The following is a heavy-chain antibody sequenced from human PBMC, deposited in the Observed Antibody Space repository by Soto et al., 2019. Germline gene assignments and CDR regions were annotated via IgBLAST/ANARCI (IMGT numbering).Heavy chain of an antibody. CDR2: ISGNGADT. Sequence: VQLLESGGGLVQPGGSVRLSCAASGFPFSHYAMTWVRQAPGKGLEWVSAISGNGADTTYADSVRGRFTISRDNSKDTVFLQMNSLSDDDTAVYYCARELPQRQGRNMDVWGQGTTVTVSS. J-gene: IGHJ6*02. CDR1: GFPFSHYA. D-gene: IGHD1-1*01. CDR3: ARELPQRQGRNMDV. V-gene: IGHV3-23*01.